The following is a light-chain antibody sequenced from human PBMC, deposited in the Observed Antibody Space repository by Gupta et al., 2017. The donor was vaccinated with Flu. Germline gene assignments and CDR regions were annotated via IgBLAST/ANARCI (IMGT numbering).Light chain of an antibody. Sequence: PSSLSASVGDRVTITCRASQDIRNSLAWYQHKPGEVPRLLIYAASTLQSGVPSRFSGSGSGTEFTLTISSLDPEDVATYYCPQFNGAPLSFG. J-gene: IGKJ4*01. CDR3: PQFNGAPLS. CDR2: AAS. V-gene: IGKV1-27*01. CDR1: QDIRNS.